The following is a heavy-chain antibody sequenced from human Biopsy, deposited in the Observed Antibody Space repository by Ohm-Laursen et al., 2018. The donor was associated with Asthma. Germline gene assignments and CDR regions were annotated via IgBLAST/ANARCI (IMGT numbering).Heavy chain of an antibody. CDR2: LIPVLGTP. CDR1: GDSFSNYA. Sequence: SSVKVSCKASGDSFSNYAISWVRQAPGQGLEWMGGLIPVLGTPDHAQMFEGRVTITADESTSTIYMVLSSLRSEDTAVYYCARDVSYGSGGSGVWGQGTMVTVSS. V-gene: IGHV1-69*01. D-gene: IGHD3-10*01. J-gene: IGHJ6*02. CDR3: ARDVSYGSGGSGV.